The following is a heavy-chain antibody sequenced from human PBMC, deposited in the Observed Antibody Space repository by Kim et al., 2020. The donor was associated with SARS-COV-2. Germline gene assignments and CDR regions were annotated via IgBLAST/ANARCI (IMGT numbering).Heavy chain of an antibody. CDR3: VRDASGFDI. D-gene: IGHD6-19*01. V-gene: IGHV3-64D*09. CDR2: GDTT. J-gene: IGHJ4*02. Sequence: GDTTYYAGSVKGRFTISRDNPKNTLYLQMSSLRVEDTAVYHCVRDASGFDIWGQGALVTVSS.